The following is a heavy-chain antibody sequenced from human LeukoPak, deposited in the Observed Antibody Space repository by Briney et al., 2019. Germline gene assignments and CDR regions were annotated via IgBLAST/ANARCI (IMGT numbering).Heavy chain of an antibody. CDR3: ATSNCGGDCYSEDNAFDI. Sequence: ASVKVSCKASGYTFTGSYMHWVRQTPGQGFEWMGWINPNSGGTNYAQKFQGRVTITADKSTSTAYMELSSLRSEDTAVYYCATSNCGGDCYSEDNAFDIWGQGTMVTVSS. CDR2: INPNSGGT. J-gene: IGHJ3*02. V-gene: IGHV1-2*02. CDR1: GYTFTGSY. D-gene: IGHD2-21*02.